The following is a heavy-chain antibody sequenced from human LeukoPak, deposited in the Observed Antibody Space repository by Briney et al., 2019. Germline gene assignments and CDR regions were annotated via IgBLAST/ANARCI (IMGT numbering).Heavy chain of an antibody. CDR2: IYSGGST. D-gene: IGHD6-13*01. V-gene: IGHV3-66*02. CDR1: GFTVSSNY. CDR3: ARQNGAAAGTSPYYYYYMDV. J-gene: IGHJ6*03. Sequence: PGGSLRLSCAASGFTVSSNYMSWVRQAPGKGLEWVSVIYSGGSTYYTDSVKGRFTISRDNSKNTLYLQMNSLRAEDTAVYYCARQNGAAAGTSPYYYYYMDVWGKGTTVTVSS.